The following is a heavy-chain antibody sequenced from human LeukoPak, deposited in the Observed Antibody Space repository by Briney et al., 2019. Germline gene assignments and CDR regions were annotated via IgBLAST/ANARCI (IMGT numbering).Heavy chain of an antibody. Sequence: SETLTLTCTVSGGSVGSAGYYWSWIRQPPGGGLEWIGYIYYIRNTNYNPSLKSRVTMSLDPSKNQFSLKLNSVTAADTAVYYCARTQSQSGSYRYYFGYWGQGTLVTVSS. D-gene: IGHD1-26*01. CDR1: GGSVGSAGYY. CDR2: IYYIRNT. J-gene: IGHJ4*02. V-gene: IGHV4-61*08. CDR3: ARTQSQSGSYRYYFGY.